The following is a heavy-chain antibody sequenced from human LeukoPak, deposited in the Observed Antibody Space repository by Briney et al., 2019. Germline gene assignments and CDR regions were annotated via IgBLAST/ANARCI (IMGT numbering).Heavy chain of an antibody. CDR2: IKQDGSEK. CDR1: GFTFSSYW. CDR3: ARVITFGGVTRYFDY. D-gene: IGHD3-16*01. V-gene: IGHV3-7*01. J-gene: IGHJ4*02. Sequence: GGSLRLSCAASGFTFSSYWMSWVRQAPGKGLEWVANIKQDGSEKYYVDSVKGRFTISRDNAKNSLYLQMNSLRAEDTAVYYCARVITFGGVTRYFDYWGQGTLVTVSS.